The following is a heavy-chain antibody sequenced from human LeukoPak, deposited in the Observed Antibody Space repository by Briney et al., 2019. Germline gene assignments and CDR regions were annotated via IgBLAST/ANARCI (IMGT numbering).Heavy chain of an antibody. CDR3: XXXNSXGXYYNYMGV. V-gene: IGHV3-64*02. D-gene: IGHD3-10*01. CDR1: GFTFRSYE. J-gene: IGHJ6*03. CDR2: IYGNGRLA. Sequence: GGSLRLSCAGSGFTFRSYEMHWVRQAPGKGLEYVSGIYGNGRLAYYAESVKGRFTISRDNSKNTLYLQMGSLRAEDTAVYYXXXXNSXGXYYNYMGVWGKGTTVTVSS.